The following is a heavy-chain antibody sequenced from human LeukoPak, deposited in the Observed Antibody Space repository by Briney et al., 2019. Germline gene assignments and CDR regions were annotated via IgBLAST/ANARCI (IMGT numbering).Heavy chain of an antibody. V-gene: IGHV1-2*02. CDR3: ARAKALVRGVTTPYYMDV. CDR2: INPNSGGT. CDR1: GYTFTGYY. D-gene: IGHD3-10*01. J-gene: IGHJ6*03. Sequence: ASVKVSCKASGYTFTGYYMHWVRQAPGQGLEWMGWINPNSGGTNYAQKFQGRVTMTRDTSISTAFMELSRLRSDDTAVYYCARAKALVRGVTTPYYMDVWGKGTTVTISS.